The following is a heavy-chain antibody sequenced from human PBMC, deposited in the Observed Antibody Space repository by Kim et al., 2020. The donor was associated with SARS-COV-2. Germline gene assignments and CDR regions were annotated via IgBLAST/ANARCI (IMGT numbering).Heavy chain of an antibody. CDR1: GFAVSSNY. D-gene: IGHD3-16*02. V-gene: IGHV3-66*01. CDR2: IYSGGSI. J-gene: IGHJ4*02. CDR3: AKETARHRYGTIEF. Sequence: GGSLRLSCAAFGFAVSSNYVSWVRQAPGKGLEWVSFIYSGGSIYYADSVKGRFTISRDNSKNTLYLQMNGLRAEDTAIYYCAKETARHRYGTIEFWGQGT.